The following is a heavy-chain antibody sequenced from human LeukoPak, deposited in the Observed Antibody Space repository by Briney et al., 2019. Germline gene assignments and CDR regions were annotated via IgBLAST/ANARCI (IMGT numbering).Heavy chain of an antibody. CDR2: INPNSGGT. D-gene: IGHD3-10*01. J-gene: IGHJ4*02. CDR1: GYTFTGYY. Sequence: ASVTVSFKASGYTFTGYYMHWVRQAPGQGLEWMGWINPNSGGTNYAQKFQGRVTMTRDTSISTAYMELSRLRSDDTAVYYCARDRGPTYYYGSGSYRPPTFDYWGQGTLVTVSS. V-gene: IGHV1-2*02. CDR3: ARDRGPTYYYGSGSYRPPTFDY.